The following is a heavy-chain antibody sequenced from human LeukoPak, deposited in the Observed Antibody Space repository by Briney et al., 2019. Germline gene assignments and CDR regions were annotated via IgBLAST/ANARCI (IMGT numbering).Heavy chain of an antibody. Sequence: SETLSLTCTVSGGSISSGGYYWSWIRQPPGKGLEWIGYIYHSGSTYYNPSLKSRVTISVDTSKNQFSLKLSSVTAADTAVYYCARHPIITIFGVVPDYWGQGTLVTVSS. CDR2: IYHSGST. J-gene: IGHJ4*02. D-gene: IGHD3-3*01. V-gene: IGHV4-30-2*03. CDR3: ARHPIITIFGVVPDY. CDR1: GGSISSGGYY.